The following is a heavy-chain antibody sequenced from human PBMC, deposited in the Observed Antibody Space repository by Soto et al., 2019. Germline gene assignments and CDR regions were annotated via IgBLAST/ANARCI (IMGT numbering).Heavy chain of an antibody. CDR1: GGTFSSYA. J-gene: IGHJ5*02. CDR3: ARAPPIVVVPAAIRGGWFDP. Sequence: QVQLVQSGAEVKKPGSSVKVSCKASGGTFSSYAISWVRQAPGQGLEWMGGIIPIFGTANYAQKFQGRVTITADKSTSRAYMEMSSLRSEDTAVYYCARAPPIVVVPAAIRGGWFDPWGQVTLVTGSS. CDR2: IIPIFGTA. V-gene: IGHV1-69*06. D-gene: IGHD2-2*02.